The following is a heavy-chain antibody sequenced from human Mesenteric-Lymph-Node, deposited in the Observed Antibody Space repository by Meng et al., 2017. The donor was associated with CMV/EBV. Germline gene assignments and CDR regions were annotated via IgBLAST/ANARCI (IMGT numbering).Heavy chain of an antibody. D-gene: IGHD3-22*01. CDR1: GGSFSGYY. CDR3: ARGSARSSGYSWFDP. V-gene: IGHV4-34*01. J-gene: IGHJ5*02. CDR2: INHSGST. Sequence: GSLRLSCAVYGGSFSGYYWSWIRQPPGKGLEWIGEINHSGSTNYNPSLKSRVTISVDTSKNQFSLKLSSVAAADTAVYYCARGSARSSGYSWFDPWGQGTLVTVSS.